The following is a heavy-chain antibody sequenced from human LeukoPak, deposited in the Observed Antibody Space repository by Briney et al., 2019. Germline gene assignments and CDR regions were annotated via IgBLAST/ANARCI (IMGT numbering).Heavy chain of an antibody. CDR2: ISAYSGNT. CDR1: GYTFTSYG. CDR3: ARDPHIVVVPAAIRGWFDP. Sequence: ASVKVSCKTSGYTFTSYGIRWVRQARGQGREWMGWISAYSGNTNYAQKVQGRVTMTTDTSTSTASMELRSLRSDDTAVYYCARDPHIVVVPAAIRGWFDPWGQGTLVTVSS. V-gene: IGHV1-18*01. J-gene: IGHJ5*02. D-gene: IGHD2-2*02.